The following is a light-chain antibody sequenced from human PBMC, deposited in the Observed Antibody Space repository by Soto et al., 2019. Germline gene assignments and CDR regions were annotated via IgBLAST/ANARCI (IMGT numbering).Light chain of an antibody. CDR1: QSVGDY. Sequence: EIVLTQSPAILSLSPGERATLSCRASQSVGDYLGWYQQKPGKAPRLLIHGISNRATGVPDRFSGSGSGTDFTLTISRLEPEDFAVYYCQQYTAWPLTFGQGTKVDIK. CDR2: GIS. V-gene: IGKV3-11*01. CDR3: QQYTAWPLT. J-gene: IGKJ1*01.